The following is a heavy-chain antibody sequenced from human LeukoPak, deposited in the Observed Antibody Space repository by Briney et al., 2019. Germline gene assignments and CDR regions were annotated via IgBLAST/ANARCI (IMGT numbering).Heavy chain of an antibody. J-gene: IGHJ6*02. V-gene: IGHV4-59*01. CDR1: GGSMSSYY. CDR2: IYYSGST. D-gene: IGHD6-6*01. Sequence: PSETLSLTCTVSGGSMSSYYWSWIRQPPGKGLEWIGYIYYSGSTNYNPSLKSRVTISVDTSKNQFSLKLSSVTAADTAVYYCARVFLAAARPRGGYYGMDVWGQGTTVTVSS. CDR3: ARVFLAAARPRGGYYGMDV.